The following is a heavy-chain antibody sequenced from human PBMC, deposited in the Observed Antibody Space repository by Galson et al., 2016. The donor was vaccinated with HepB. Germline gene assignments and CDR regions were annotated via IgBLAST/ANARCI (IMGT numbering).Heavy chain of an antibody. CDR1: GFTLEDYA. CDR3: AKGRRYFDWLLGFDY. CDR2: ISWNSDSI. V-gene: IGHV3-9*01. Sequence: SLRLSCAVSGFTLEDYAMHWVRQVPGKGLEWISGISWNSDSINYAISVKGRFTISRDNAKNSLYLQMNSLRAEDTALYYCAKGRRYFDWLLGFDYWGQGILVTVSS. D-gene: IGHD3-9*01. J-gene: IGHJ4*02.